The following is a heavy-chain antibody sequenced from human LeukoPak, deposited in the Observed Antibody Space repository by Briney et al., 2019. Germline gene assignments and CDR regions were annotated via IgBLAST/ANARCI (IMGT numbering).Heavy chain of an antibody. J-gene: IGHJ1*01. D-gene: IGHD4-17*01. V-gene: IGHV4-34*01. Sequence: SETLSLTCAVYGGSFSGYYWSWIRQPPGKGLEWIGEINHSGSSNCNPSLKSRVTISVDTSKNQFSLKLSSVTAADTAVYYCARGEDGDYYFQHWGQGTLVTVSS. CDR2: INHSGSS. CDR1: GGSFSGYY. CDR3: ARGEDGDYYFQH.